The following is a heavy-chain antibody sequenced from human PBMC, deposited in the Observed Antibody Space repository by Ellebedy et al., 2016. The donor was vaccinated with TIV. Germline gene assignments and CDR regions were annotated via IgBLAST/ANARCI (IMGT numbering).Heavy chain of an antibody. J-gene: IGHJ2*01. CDR2: IAVYNGHT. V-gene: IGHV1-18*01. D-gene: IGHD3-10*01. Sequence: ASVKVSXXVSGYTFTWYGMSWVRQAPGQGLEWMGWIAVYNGHTKYAQKFQDRVVMTTETATSTVYMELRSLRSDDTAVYYCARSRLGGGHWYFDFWGRGTLVTVSS. CDR1: GYTFTWYG. CDR3: ARSRLGGGHWYFDF.